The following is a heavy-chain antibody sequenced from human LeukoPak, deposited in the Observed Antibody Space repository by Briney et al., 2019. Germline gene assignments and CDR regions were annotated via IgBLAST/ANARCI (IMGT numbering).Heavy chain of an antibody. D-gene: IGHD3-9*01. CDR1: GFTFSDYY. CDR3: AGDRSRYFDWLGTY. CDR2: ISSSGSTI. J-gene: IGHJ4*02. Sequence: GGSLSLSCAASGFTFSDYYMSWIRQAPGKGQEWVPYISSSGSTIYYADSVKGRFTISRDNAKNSLYLQMNSLRAEDTAVYYCAGDRSRYFDWLGTYWGQGTLVTVSS. V-gene: IGHV3-11*01.